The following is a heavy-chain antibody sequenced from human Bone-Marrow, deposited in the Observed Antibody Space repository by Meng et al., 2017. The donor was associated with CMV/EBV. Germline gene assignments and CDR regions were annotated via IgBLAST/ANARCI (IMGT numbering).Heavy chain of an antibody. V-gene: IGHV1-8*02. J-gene: IGHJ4*02. CDR1: GYTFTSYG. CDR2: MNPNSGNT. D-gene: IGHD1-7*01. Sequence: ASVKVSCKASGYTFTSYGINWVRQATGQGLEWMGWMNPNSGNTGYAQKFQGRVTMTRNTSISTAYMELSSLRSEDTAVYYCARGFRYNWNFFFGYWGQGTLVTVSS. CDR3: ARGFRYNWNFFFGY.